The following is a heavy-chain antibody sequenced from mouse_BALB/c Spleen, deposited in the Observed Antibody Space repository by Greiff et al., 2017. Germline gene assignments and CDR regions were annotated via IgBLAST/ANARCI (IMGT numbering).Heavy chain of an antibody. CDR3: ALYYYGSSYDY. Sequence: DVKLQESGPGLVKPSQSLSLTCTVTGYSITSDYAWNWIRQFPGNKLEWMGYISYSGSTSYNPSLKSRISITRDTSKNQFFLQLNSVTTEDTATYYCALYYYGSSYDYWGQGTTLTVSS. J-gene: IGHJ2*01. D-gene: IGHD1-1*01. CDR2: ISYSGST. CDR1: GYSITSDYA. V-gene: IGHV3-2*02.